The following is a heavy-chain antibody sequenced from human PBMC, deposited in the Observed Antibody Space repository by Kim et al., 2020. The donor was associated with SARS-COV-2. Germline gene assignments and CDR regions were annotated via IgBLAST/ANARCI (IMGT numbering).Heavy chain of an antibody. CDR3: ARDTFSTNWNQYFHH. CDR1: GFTFSTYA. Sequence: GGSLRLSCAASGFTFSTYAMTWVRQAPGKGLECVSGISGSGDNTYYADSVKGRFTISRDNSRNTLYLQMNSLRADDTALYYCARDTFSTNWNQYFHHWGQGPLVTVS. V-gene: IGHV3-23*01. D-gene: IGHD1-1*01. CDR2: ISGSGDNT. J-gene: IGHJ1*01.